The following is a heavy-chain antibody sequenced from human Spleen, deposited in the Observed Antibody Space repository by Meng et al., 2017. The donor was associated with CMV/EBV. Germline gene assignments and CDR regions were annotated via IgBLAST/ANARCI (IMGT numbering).Heavy chain of an antibody. CDR2: ISSSGSTI. CDR3: ARVKGVIFDY. V-gene: IGHV3-11*01. Sequence: GESLKISCAASGFTFSDYYTSWIRQAPGKGLEWVSYISSSGSTIYYADSVKGRFTISRDNAKNSLYLQMNSLRAEDTAVYYCARVKGVIFDYWGQGTLVTVSS. CDR1: GFTFSDYY. D-gene: IGHD2/OR15-2a*01. J-gene: IGHJ4*02.